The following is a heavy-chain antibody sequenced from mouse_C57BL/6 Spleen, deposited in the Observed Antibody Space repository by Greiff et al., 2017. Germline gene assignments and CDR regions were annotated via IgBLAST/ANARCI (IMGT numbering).Heavy chain of an antibody. Sequence: EVMLVESGPGLARPSQTLSLTCSVTGYSITSDYWNWIRKFPGHKLEYMGYISYSGSTYYNPSLKSRISITRDTSKNQYYLQLNSVTTEDTATYYCARSPYYDYDERYFDVWGTGTTVTVSS. CDR1: GYSITSDY. D-gene: IGHD2-4*01. V-gene: IGHV3-8*01. CDR2: ISYSGST. J-gene: IGHJ1*03. CDR3: ARSPYYDYDERYFDV.